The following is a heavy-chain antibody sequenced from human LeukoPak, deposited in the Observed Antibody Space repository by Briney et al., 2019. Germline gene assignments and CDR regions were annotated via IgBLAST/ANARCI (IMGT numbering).Heavy chain of an antibody. Sequence: SETLSLTCAVYGGSFSGYYWSWVRQPPGEGLEWIGEINHSGSTNYNPSPMSRVTISVDKSKSQFSLKLSSVTAADTAVYYCARMAVAGPLDYWGQGTLVTVSS. J-gene: IGHJ4*01. D-gene: IGHD6-19*01. CDR3: ARMAVAGPLDY. CDR2: INHSGST. CDR1: GGSFSGYY. V-gene: IGHV4-34*01.